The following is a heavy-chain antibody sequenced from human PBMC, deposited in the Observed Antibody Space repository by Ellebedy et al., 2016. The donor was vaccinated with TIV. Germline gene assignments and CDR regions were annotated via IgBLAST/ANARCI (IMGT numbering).Heavy chain of an antibody. CDR3: AKDHSMIVVVITPDY. D-gene: IGHD3-22*01. V-gene: IGHV3-23*01. CDR1: GFTFSNYA. Sequence: PGGSLRLSCAASGFTFSNYAMSWVRQAAGKGMEWVSAITGNGINTYHTDYVKGRFTISRDNSKNTLYLQMNSLRAEDTAVYYCAKDHSMIVVVITPDYWGQGTLVTVSS. J-gene: IGHJ4*02. CDR2: ITGNGINT.